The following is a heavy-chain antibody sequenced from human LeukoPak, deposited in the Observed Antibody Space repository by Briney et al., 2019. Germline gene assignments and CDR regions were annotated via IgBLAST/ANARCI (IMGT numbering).Heavy chain of an antibody. V-gene: IGHV1-2*02. CDR2: VSPNNDEI. J-gene: IGHJ4*02. CDR3: ARVLRSGWYGEFDY. D-gene: IGHD6-19*01. CDR1: GYTFTGYY. Sequence: GTSVKVSCKTSGYTFTGYYIHWVRQAPGQGLEWMGWVSPNNDEIRYGEKFQGRVTMTRDTSTSTVHMEVSSLTYDDTAVYYCARVLRSGWYGEFDYWGQGTPVLVSS.